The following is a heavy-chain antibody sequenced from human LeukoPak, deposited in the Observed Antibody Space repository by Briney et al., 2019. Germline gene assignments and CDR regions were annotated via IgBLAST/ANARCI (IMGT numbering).Heavy chain of an antibody. J-gene: IGHJ3*02. CDR2: ISHDGGNK. V-gene: IGHV3-30-3*01. Sequence: PGRSLGLSCAASGFTFSSYAMHWVRQAPGKGLEWVAIISHDGGNKDYADSLKGRFTISRDNSKNTLYLQMNSLRVEDTAVYYCAGANGFDIWGQGTMVTVSS. CDR1: GFTFSSYA. CDR3: AGANGFDI.